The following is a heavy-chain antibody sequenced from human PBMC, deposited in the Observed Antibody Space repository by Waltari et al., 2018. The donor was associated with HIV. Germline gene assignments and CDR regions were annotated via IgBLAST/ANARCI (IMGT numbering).Heavy chain of an antibody. CDR2: IRSTAYGGTT. CDR1: GFTLGDYA. J-gene: IGHJ6*02. Sequence: EVQLVQSGGGLVQPGRSLRLSCAASGFTLGDYAMSWVRQAPGKGLEWVCFIRSTAYGGTTEYAASVQGRFSISRDDSKGVAYLQLNSLKTEDTAVYYCTPVAAGPFYDYFDELDVWGRGTTVTVSS. CDR3: TPVAAGPFYDYFDELDV. D-gene: IGHD6-13*01. V-gene: IGHV3-49*04.